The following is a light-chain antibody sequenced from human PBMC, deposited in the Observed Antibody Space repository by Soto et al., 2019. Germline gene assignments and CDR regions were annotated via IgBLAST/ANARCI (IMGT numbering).Light chain of an antibody. CDR3: QQGDIWPWT. Sequence: EIVSTQSPATLSLSPGERATLSCRASQSVSSYLAWYQQKPGQAPRLLISGVFVRATGIPGRFSGSGSGTEFTLTISSLQSEDFATYYCQQGDIWPWTFGQGTKVDIK. CDR2: GVF. CDR1: QSVSSY. J-gene: IGKJ1*01. V-gene: IGKV3-11*01.